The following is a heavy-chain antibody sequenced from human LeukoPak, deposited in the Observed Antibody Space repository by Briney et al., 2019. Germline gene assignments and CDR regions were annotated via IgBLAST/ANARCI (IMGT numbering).Heavy chain of an antibody. CDR1: GDSINSYY. V-gene: IGHV4-59*01. Sequence: SETLSLTCTVSGDSINSYYWNWIRQPPGKGLEWLGNIYYSGKTDHYTSLQSRVTISVDTSKSQFSLKLNSVTAADTAVYYCARGVGQNFDYWGQGTLVTVSS. J-gene: IGHJ4*02. D-gene: IGHD1-26*01. CDR2: IYYSGKT. CDR3: ARGVGQNFDY.